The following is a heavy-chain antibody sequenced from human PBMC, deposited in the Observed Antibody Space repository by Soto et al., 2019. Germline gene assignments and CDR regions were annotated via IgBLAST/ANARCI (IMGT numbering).Heavy chain of an antibody. CDR1: GGSISSYY. V-gene: IGHV4-59*08. Sequence: SETLSLTCTVSGGSISSYYWSWIRQPPGKGLEWIGYIYYSGSTNYNPSLKSRVTISVDTSKNQFSLKLSSVTAADTAVYYCARHRFGFGESWGQGTLVTVSS. CDR3: ARHRFGFGES. J-gene: IGHJ5*02. D-gene: IGHD3-10*01. CDR2: IYYSGST.